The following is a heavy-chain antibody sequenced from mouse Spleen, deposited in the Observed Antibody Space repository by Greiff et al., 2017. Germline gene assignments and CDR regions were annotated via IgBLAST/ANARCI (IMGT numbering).Heavy chain of an antibody. V-gene: IGHV1-42*01. D-gene: IGHD2-1*01. CDR3: ARGGWGNPESFAY. CDR1: GYSFTGYY. Sequence: VQLKQSGPELVKPGASVKISCKASGYSFTGYYMNWVKQSPEKSLEWIGEINPSTGGTTYNQKFKAKATLTVDKSSSTAYMQLKSLTSEDSAVYYCARGGWGNPESFAYWGQGTLVTVSA. CDR2: INPSTGGT. J-gene: IGHJ3*01.